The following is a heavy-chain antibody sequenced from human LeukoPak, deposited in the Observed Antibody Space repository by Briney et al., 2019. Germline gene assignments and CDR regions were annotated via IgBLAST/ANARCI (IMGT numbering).Heavy chain of an antibody. V-gene: IGHV4-34*01. J-gene: IGHJ4*02. D-gene: IGHD6-19*01. Sequence: SETLSLTCAVYGGSFSGYYWSWIRRPPGKGLEWIGEINHSGSTNYNPSLKSRVTISVDTSKNQFSLKLSSVTAADTAVYYFARGAVAGSQDFDYWGQGTLVTVSS. CDR3: ARGAVAGSQDFDY. CDR2: INHSGST. CDR1: GGSFSGYY.